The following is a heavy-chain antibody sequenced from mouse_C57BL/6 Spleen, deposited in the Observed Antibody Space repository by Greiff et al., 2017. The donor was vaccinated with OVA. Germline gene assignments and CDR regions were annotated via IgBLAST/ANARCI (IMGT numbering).Heavy chain of an antibody. Sequence: QVHVKQPGAELVMPGASVKLSCKASGYTFTSYWMHWVKQRPGQGLEWIGEIDPSDSYTNYNQKFKGKSTLTVDKSSSTAYMQLSSLTSEDSAVYYCARFITTVVNAMDYWGQGTSVTVSS. CDR3: ARFITTVVNAMDY. CDR2: IDPSDSYT. CDR1: GYTFTSYW. J-gene: IGHJ4*01. V-gene: IGHV1-69*01. D-gene: IGHD1-1*01.